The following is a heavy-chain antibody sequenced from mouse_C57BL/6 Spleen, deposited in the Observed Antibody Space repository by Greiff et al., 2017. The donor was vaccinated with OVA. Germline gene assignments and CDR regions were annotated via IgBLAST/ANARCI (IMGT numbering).Heavy chain of an antibody. CDR3: ARRDWFAY. CDR2: IYPRDGST. J-gene: IGHJ3*01. V-gene: IGHV1-85*01. CDR1: GYTFTSYD. Sequence: VKLQESGPELVKPGASVKLSCKASGYTFTSYDINWVKQRPGQGLEWIGWIYPRDGSTKYNEKFKGKATLTVDTSSSTAYMELHSLTSEDSAVYFCARRDWFAYWGQGTLVTVSA.